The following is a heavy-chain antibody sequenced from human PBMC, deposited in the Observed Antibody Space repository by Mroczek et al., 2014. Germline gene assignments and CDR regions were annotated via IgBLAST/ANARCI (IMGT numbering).Heavy chain of an antibody. Sequence: QVQLQQSGAEVKKPGASVKVSCKASGYTFTSYDINWVRQATGQGLEWMGWMNPNSGNTGYAQKFQGRVTMTRNTSISTAYMELSSLRSEDTAVYYCARGPYCSGGSCGYGMDVWGQGTTVTVSS. V-gene: IGHV1-8*01. CDR2: MNPNSGNT. J-gene: IGHJ6*02. CDR3: ARGPYCSGGSCGYGMDV. D-gene: IGHD2-15*01. CDR1: GYTFTSYD.